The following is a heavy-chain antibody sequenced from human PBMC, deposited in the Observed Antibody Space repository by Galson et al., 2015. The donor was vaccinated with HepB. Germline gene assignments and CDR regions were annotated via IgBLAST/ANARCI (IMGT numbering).Heavy chain of an antibody. CDR3: ARARRVGYYYYGLDV. CDR1: GYTFSAYY. V-gene: IGHV1-2*04. CDR2: INPNSGGT. D-gene: IGHD1-26*01. J-gene: IGHJ6*02. Sequence: SVKVSCKASGYTFSAYYIHWVRQAPGQGLEWMGWINPNSGGTNYAQKFQGWVTMTRDTSISTAYMELSRLRSDDTAVYYCARARRVGYYYYGLDVWGQGTTVAVSS.